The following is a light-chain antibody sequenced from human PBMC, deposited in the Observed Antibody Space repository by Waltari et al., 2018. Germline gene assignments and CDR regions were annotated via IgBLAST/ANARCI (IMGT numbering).Light chain of an antibody. V-gene: IGLV2-23*02. CDR2: EVI. Sequence: QSALTQPASVSGSPGQSITISCTGTSSDVGFYNLVPWYQQHPGKAPELVVYEVISRPSGVSNRFSGSQSGNTASLTSSGLQAEDEADYYCCSYAGRNIWVFGGGTKLTVL. J-gene: IGLJ3*02. CDR3: CSYAGRNIWV. CDR1: SSDVGFYNL.